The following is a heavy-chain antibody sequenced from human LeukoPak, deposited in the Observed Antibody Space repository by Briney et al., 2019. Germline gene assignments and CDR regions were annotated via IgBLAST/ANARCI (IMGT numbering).Heavy chain of an antibody. J-gene: IGHJ4*02. Sequence: KPSETLSLTCTVSGGSISSGGYYWSWIRQHPGKGLEWIGYIYYSGSTYYNPSLKSRVTISVDTSKNQFSLKLSSVTAADTAVYYCASLVWGAYYFDCWGQGTLVTVSS. CDR3: ASLVWGAYYFDC. CDR2: IYYSGST. V-gene: IGHV4-31*03. D-gene: IGHD3-16*01. CDR1: GGSISSGGYY.